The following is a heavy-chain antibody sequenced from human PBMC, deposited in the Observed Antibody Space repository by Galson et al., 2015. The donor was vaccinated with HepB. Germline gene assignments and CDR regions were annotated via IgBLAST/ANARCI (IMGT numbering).Heavy chain of an antibody. V-gene: IGHV4-61*02. Sequence: GSISSGSYYWSWIRQPAGKGLEWIGRIYTSGSTNYNPSLKSQVTISVDTSKNQFSLKLSSVTAADTAVYYCARGGYYDSLYYWGQGTLVTVSS. CDR3: ARGGYYDSLYY. CDR2: IYTSGST. J-gene: IGHJ4*02. D-gene: IGHD3-22*01. CDR1: GSISSGSYY.